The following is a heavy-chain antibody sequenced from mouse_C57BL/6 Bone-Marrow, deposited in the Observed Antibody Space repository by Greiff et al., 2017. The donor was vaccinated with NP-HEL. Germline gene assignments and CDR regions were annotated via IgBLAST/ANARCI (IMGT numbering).Heavy chain of an antibody. Sequence: EVKVEESGPGLVKPSQSLSLTCSVTGYSITSGYYWNWIRQFPGNKLEWMGYISYDGSNNYNPSLKNRISITRDTSKNQFFLKLNSVTTEDTATYYCARSSNRFAYWGQGTLVTVSA. CDR3: ARSSNRFAY. D-gene: IGHD2-5*01. V-gene: IGHV3-6*01. CDR2: ISYDGSN. CDR1: GYSITSGYY. J-gene: IGHJ3*01.